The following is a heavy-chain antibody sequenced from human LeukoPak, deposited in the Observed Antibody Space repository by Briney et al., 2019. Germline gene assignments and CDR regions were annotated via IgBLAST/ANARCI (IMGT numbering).Heavy chain of an antibody. CDR3: ARAPGGYGSGSRGAFDI. D-gene: IGHD3-10*01. J-gene: IGHJ3*02. Sequence: SETLSLTCTVSGYSISSGYYWGWIRQPPGQGLEWIGSIYHSGSTYYNPSLKSRVTISVDTSKNQFSLKLSAVTAADTAVYYCARAPGGYGSGSRGAFDIWGQGTMVTVSS. CDR2: IYHSGST. V-gene: IGHV4-38-2*02. CDR1: GYSISSGYY.